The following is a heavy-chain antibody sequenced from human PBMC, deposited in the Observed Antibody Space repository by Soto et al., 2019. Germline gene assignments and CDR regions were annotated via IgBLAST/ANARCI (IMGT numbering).Heavy chain of an antibody. Sequence: ASEKVSCKASGYTFTSYYMHWVRQAPGQGLEWMGIINPSGGSTSYAQKFQGRVTMTRDTSTSTVYMELSSLRSEDTAVYYRTRDHKRGGSYYYFDYWGQGTLVTVSS. J-gene: IGHJ4*02. CDR1: GYTFTSYY. D-gene: IGHD1-26*01. CDR2: INPSGGST. V-gene: IGHV1-46*01. CDR3: TRDHKRGGSYYYFDY.